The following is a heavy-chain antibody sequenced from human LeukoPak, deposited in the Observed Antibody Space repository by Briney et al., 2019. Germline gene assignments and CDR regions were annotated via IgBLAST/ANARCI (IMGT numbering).Heavy chain of an antibody. CDR2: IKQDGSEK. CDR1: GFSFSSYW. D-gene: IGHD1-14*01. CDR3: ARKTGTPGY. V-gene: IGHV3-7*01. J-gene: IGHJ4*02. Sequence: PGGSLRLSCAPSGFSFSSYWMTWVRQAPGKGLEWVANIKQDGSEKYYVDSLKGRFTISRDNAKNSLYLQMNSLRAEDTAVYYCARKTGTPGYWGQGTLVTVSS.